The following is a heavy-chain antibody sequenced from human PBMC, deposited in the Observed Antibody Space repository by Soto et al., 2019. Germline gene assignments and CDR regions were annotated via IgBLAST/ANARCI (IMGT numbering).Heavy chain of an antibody. D-gene: IGHD6-13*01. Sequence: SETLSLTCAVSSGSISSSNWWSWVRQPPGKGLEWIGEIYHSGSTNYNPSLKSRVTIAVDKSKNQFSLKLSSVTAADTAVYYCARSLGTAAAAVVYWGQGTLVTSPQ. J-gene: IGHJ4*02. CDR2: IYHSGST. V-gene: IGHV4-4*02. CDR3: ARSLGTAAAAVVY. CDR1: SGSISSSNW.